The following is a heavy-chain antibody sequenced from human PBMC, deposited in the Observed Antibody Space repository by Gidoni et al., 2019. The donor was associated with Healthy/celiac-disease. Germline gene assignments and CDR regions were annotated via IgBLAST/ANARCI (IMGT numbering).Heavy chain of an antibody. CDR3: AKTASGSYHY. Sequence: EVQLVESGGGVVQPGGSLSRSCAASGFTFDDYAMHWVRQAPGKGLELVSLISGDGGSTYYADSVKGRFTISRDNSKNSLYLQMNSLRTEDTALYYCAKTASGSYHYWGQGTLVTVSS. V-gene: IGHV3-43*02. J-gene: IGHJ4*02. D-gene: IGHD1-26*01. CDR1: GFTFDDYA. CDR2: ISGDGGST.